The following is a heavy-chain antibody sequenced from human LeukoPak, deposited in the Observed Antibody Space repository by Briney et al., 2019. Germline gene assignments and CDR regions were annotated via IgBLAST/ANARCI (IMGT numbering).Heavy chain of an antibody. CDR1: GGSFSGYY. D-gene: IGHD5-12*01. J-gene: IGHJ4*02. V-gene: IGHV4-34*01. CDR3: ARKRGYSGYDFDY. Sequence: PSETLSLTCVVYGGSFSGYYWSWIRQPPGKGLEWIGEINHSGSTNYNPSLKSRVTISVDTSKNQFSLKLSSVTAADTAVYYCARKRGYSGYDFDYWGQGTLVTVSS. CDR2: INHSGST.